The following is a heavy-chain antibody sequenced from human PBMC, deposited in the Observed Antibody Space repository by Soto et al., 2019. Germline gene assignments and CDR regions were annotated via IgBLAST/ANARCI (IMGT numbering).Heavy chain of an antibody. V-gene: IGHV1-2*02. J-gene: IGHJ4*02. Sequence: ASVKVSCKASGYTFTSYAITWVRQAPGQGFEWMGRISPKSGGTNYAQKFQGRVRMTWDTSLKTAYMELSSLKSDDTAVYYCARPPGYISDWHYFDLWGQGTLVTVSS. D-gene: IGHD2-21*02. CDR2: ISPKSGGT. CDR3: ARPPGYISDWHYFDL. CDR1: GYTFTSYA.